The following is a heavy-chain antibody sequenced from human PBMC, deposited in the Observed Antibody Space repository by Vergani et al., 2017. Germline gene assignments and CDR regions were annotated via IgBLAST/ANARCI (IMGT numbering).Heavy chain of an antibody. CDR3: ARGAMALVQVDY. J-gene: IGHJ4*02. V-gene: IGHV4-31*03. D-gene: IGHD6-13*01. CDR2: IYHSGST. CDR1: GGSISSGGYY. Sequence: QVQLQESGPGLVKPSQTLSLTCTVSGGSISSGGYYWSWIRQHPGKGLEWIGYIYHSGSTYYNPSLKSRVTISVDRSKNQFSLKLSSVTAADTAVYYCARGAMALVQVDYWGQGTLVTVSS.